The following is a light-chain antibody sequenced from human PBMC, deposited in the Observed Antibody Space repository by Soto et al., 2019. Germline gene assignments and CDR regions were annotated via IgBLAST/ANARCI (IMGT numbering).Light chain of an antibody. CDR2: EGF. J-gene: IGLJ1*01. CDR1: TNDVGTYNL. V-gene: IGLV2-23*01. Sequence: QSALTQPASVSGSPGQSITPSCTGTTNDVGTYNLVSWYQQHPGKAPKLIIYEGFKRPSGVSNRFSGSKSGNTASLTISGLQAEDEADYYCSSYAGSTTYVFGTGTQLTVL. CDR3: SSYAGSTTYV.